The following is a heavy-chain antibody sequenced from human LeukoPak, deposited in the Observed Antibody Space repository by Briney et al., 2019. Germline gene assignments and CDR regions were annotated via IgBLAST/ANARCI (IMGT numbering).Heavy chain of an antibody. CDR1: GFTVSSNY. J-gene: IGHJ4*02. V-gene: IGHV3-23*01. CDR3: AKEVYYYDSSGFDY. D-gene: IGHD3-22*01. CDR2: ISGSGGST. Sequence: GGSLRLSCAASGFTVSSNYMSWVRQAPGKGLEWVSAISGSGGSTYYADSVKGRFTISRDNSKNTLYLQMNSLRAEDTAVYYCAKEVYYYDSSGFDYWGQGTLVTVSS.